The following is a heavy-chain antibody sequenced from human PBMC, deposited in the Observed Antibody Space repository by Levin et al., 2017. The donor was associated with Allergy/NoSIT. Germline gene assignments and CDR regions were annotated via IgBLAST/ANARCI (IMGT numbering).Heavy chain of an antibody. CDR3: ARLRITMAQGVMGTYYFDY. D-gene: IGHD3-10*01. Sequence: PSETLSLTCTVSGGSISSSSYYWGWIRQPPGKGLEWIGSIYYSGSTYYNPSLKSRVTISVDTSKNQFSLKLSSVTAADTAVYYCARLRITMAQGVMGTYYFDYWGQGTLVTVSS. CDR2: IYYSGST. J-gene: IGHJ4*02. CDR1: GGSISSSSYY. V-gene: IGHV4-39*01.